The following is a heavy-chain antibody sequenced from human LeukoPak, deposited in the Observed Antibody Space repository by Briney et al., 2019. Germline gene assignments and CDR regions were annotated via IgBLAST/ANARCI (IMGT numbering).Heavy chain of an antibody. V-gene: IGHV3-20*04. D-gene: IGHD3-22*01. CDR2: INWNGGST. CDR3: ARDPEYYYDSSGYYFNDAFDI. CDR1: GFTIDDYG. J-gene: IGHJ3*02. Sequence: PGGSLRLSCAASGFTIDDYGRSWVRHAPGKGLEWVSGINWNGGSTGYADSVKGRFTISRDNAKNSLYLQMNSLRAEDTALYYCARDPEYYYDSSGYYFNDAFDIWGQGTMVTVSS.